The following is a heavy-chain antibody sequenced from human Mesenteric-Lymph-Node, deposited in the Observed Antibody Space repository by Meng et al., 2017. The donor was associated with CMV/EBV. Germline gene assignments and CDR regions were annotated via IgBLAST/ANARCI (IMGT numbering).Heavy chain of an antibody. CDR3: ARDNGLDSINVGGKSFWFDP. CDR1: GGSVSSGSYY. CDR2: IYYSGST. V-gene: IGHV4-61*01. D-gene: IGHD3-16*01. Sequence: SETLSLTCTVSGGSVSSGSYYWSWIRQPPGKGLEWIGYIYYSGSTNYNPSLKSRVTISVDTSKNQFSLKLSSVTAADTAVYYCARDNGLDSINVGGKSFWFDPWGQGSLVTVSS. J-gene: IGHJ5*02.